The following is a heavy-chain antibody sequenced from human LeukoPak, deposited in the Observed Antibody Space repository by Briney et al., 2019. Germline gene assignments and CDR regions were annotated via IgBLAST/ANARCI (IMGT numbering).Heavy chain of an antibody. V-gene: IGHV1-8*03. J-gene: IGHJ6*03. Sequence: ASVKVSCKASGYTFTSYDINWVRQATGQGLEWMGWMNPNSGNTGYAQKFQGRVTITRNTSISTAYMELSSLRSEDTAVYYCARGTVGYCSSTSCYQHYYYYYYMDVWGKGTTVTVSS. D-gene: IGHD2-2*01. CDR2: MNPNSGNT. CDR3: ARGTVGYCSSTSCYQHYYYYYYMDV. CDR1: GYTFTSYD.